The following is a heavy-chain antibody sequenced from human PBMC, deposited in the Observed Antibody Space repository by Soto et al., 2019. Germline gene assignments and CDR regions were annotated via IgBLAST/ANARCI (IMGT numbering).Heavy chain of an antibody. CDR3: ARDQVGYYYDSSGYYYAWFDP. D-gene: IGHD3-22*01. CDR2: IYYSGST. Sequence: SETLSLTCAVYGGSFSGYYWTWIRQPPGKGLEWIGYIYYSGSTYYNPSLKSRVTISADTSKNQFSLKLSSVTAADTAVYYCARDQVGYYYDSSGYYYAWFDPWGQGTLVTVSS. J-gene: IGHJ5*02. V-gene: IGHV4-30-4*08. CDR1: GGSFSGYY.